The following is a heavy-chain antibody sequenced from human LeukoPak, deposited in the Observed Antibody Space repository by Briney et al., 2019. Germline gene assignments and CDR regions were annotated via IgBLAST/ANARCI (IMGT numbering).Heavy chain of an antibody. D-gene: IGHD3-9*01. CDR3: VRDRGDDGLTGYNYCFDY. CDR1: VFTFSQCW. V-gene: IGHV3-7*03. CDR2: LNQDGSEV. Sequence: GGSQTLSCEVSVFTFSQCWVRWVRQVPGKGVEWVANLNQDGSEVHYVDSVKGRFTISRDNTRNSLYLQMNSLRADDTCVYYRVRDRGDDGLTGYNYCFDYWRQGTLVSVSS. J-gene: IGHJ4*02.